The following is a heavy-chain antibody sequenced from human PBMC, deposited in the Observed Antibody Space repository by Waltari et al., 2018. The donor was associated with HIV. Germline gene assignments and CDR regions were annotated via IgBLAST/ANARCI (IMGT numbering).Heavy chain of an antibody. J-gene: IGHJ4*02. CDR2: IYSGGST. V-gene: IGHV3-53*01. CDR1: GFSVRRNY. Sequence: EVQLVESGGGLIQPGGSLRLSCAASGFSVRRNYMRWVRQAPGKGLEWVSVIYSGGSTYYADSVKGRFTISRDNSKNTLYLQMNSLRAEDTAVYYCARGFGCGGDCYYFDYWGQGTLVTVSS. D-gene: IGHD2-21*02. CDR3: ARGFGCGGDCYYFDY.